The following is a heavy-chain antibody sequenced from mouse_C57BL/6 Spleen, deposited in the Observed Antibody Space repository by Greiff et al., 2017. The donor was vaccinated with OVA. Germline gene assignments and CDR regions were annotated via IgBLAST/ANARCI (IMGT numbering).Heavy chain of an antibody. V-gene: IGHV1-50*01. Sequence: QVQLQQPGAELVKPGASVKLSCKASGYTFTSYWMQWVKQRPGQGLEWIGEIDPSDSYTNYNQKFKGKATLTVDTSSSTAYMQLSSLTSEDSAVYYCARRGYSNYDAMDYWGQGTSVTVSS. CDR1: GYTFTSYW. CDR3: ARRGYSNYDAMDY. J-gene: IGHJ4*01. CDR2: IDPSDSYT. D-gene: IGHD2-5*01.